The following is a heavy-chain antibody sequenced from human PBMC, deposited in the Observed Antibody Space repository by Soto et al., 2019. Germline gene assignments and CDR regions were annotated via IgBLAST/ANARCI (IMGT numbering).Heavy chain of an antibody. CDR1: GYTFTSYG. Sequence: ASVKVSCKASGYTFTSYGISWVRQAPGQGLEWMGWISAYNGNTNYAQKLQGRVTMTTDTSTSTAYMELRSLRSDDTAVYYCARDHVVLKRSGSYFRRTDLRDYWGQGTLVTVSS. CDR3: ARDHVVLKRSGSYFRRTDLRDY. J-gene: IGHJ4*02. CDR2: ISAYNGNT. V-gene: IGHV1-18*01. D-gene: IGHD1-26*01.